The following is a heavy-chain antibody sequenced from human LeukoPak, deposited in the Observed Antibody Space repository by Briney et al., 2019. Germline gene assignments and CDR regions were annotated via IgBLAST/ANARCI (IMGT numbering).Heavy chain of an antibody. CDR1: GFTFSSYG. Sequence: GGSLRLSCAASGFTFSSYGMHWVRQAPGKGLEWGAVISYDGGKKYYADSVKGRFTISRDNSENTLYLQMNSLRAEDTAVYYCARGPYGSGTYYYDYWGQGTLVTVSS. CDR2: ISYDGGKK. CDR3: ARGPYGSGTYYYDY. J-gene: IGHJ4*02. D-gene: IGHD3-10*01. V-gene: IGHV3-30*03.